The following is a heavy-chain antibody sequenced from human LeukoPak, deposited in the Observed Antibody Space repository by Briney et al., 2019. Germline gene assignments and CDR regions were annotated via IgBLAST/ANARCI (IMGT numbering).Heavy chain of an antibody. D-gene: IGHD5-24*01. J-gene: IGHJ4*02. CDR2: IHYSGST. CDR3: ARHGEMATIENYFEH. CDR1: GGSISSNHYY. V-gene: IGHV4-39*07. Sequence: SETLSLTCTVSGGSISSNHYYWGWIRQPPGKGLEWIVSIHYSGSTHYNPSRRGRVTVSVDTSKNSLSLKVGSVAAADTAVYYCARHGEMATIENYFEHWGRGTLVTLSS.